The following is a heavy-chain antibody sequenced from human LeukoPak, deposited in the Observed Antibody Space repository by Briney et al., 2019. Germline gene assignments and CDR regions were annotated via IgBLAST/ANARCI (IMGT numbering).Heavy chain of an antibody. CDR2: ISGSGDST. J-gene: IGHJ4*02. CDR1: GITFSNYN. D-gene: IGHD2-21*02. V-gene: IGHV3-23*01. Sequence: PGGSLRLSCAAPGITFSNYNMNWVRQTPGKGLEWVSSISGSGDSTFYADSVKGRFSISRDNSKNTLYLQVNGLRTEDTAVYYCAKDRLLNCRGDCYIFDYWGQGTVVTVSS. CDR3: AKDRLLNCRGDCYIFDY.